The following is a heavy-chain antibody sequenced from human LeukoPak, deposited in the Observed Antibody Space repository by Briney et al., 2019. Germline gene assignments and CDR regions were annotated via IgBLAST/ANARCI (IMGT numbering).Heavy chain of an antibody. V-gene: IGHV3-7*03. D-gene: IGHD2-8*01. J-gene: IGHJ4*02. CDR3: AKWTY. CDR1: GIMFKNYW. Sequence: PGGSLRLSCEASGIMFKNYWMSWVRQAPGKGLEWVANIKEDGSEKNYVDSVEGRFTISRDNSKNTLYLQMNSLRAEDTAVYYCAKWTYWGQGTLVTVSS. CDR2: IKEDGSEK.